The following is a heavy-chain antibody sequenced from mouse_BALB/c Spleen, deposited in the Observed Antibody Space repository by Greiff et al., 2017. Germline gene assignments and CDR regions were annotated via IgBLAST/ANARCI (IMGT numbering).Heavy chain of an antibody. D-gene: IGHD4-1*01. CDR2: ISSGGSYT. V-gene: IGHV5-6*01. Sequence: EVKLVESGGDLVKPGGSLKLSCAASGFTFSSYGMSWVRQTPDKRLEWVATISSGGSYTYYPDSVKGRFTISRDNAKNTLYLQMSSLKSEDTAMYYCARHRTGRNYFDYWGQGTTLTVSS. J-gene: IGHJ2*01. CDR1: GFTFSSYG. CDR3: ARHRTGRNYFDY.